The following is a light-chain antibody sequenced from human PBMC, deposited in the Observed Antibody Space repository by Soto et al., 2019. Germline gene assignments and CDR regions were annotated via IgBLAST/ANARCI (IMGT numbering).Light chain of an antibody. CDR1: SGGVGYYSY. Sequence: QSALTQPPSASGSPGQSVTISCTGASGGVGYYSYVSGYQQYAGKAPKLILYEVSKRPSGVPGRFSGSKSGDTASLTISGLQAADEADYYCSAYTGSNNLDFGGGTKLTVL. CDR3: SAYTGSNNLD. J-gene: IGLJ2*01. V-gene: IGLV2-8*01. CDR2: EVS.